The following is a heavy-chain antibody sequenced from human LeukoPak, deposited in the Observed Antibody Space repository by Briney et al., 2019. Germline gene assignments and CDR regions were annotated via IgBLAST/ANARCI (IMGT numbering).Heavy chain of an antibody. D-gene: IGHD3-3*01. CDR3: AREGRRSGHSFDP. V-gene: IGHV4-59*02. J-gene: IGHJ5*02. Sequence: SETLSLTCTVSGGSVTDYYWSWIRQSPGKGLERIGYIYYTGTSYNPSLKSRVTISADTSKNQFSLKLISVTAADTAVYYCAREGRRSGHSFDPWGQGTLVTVSS. CDR2: IYYTGT. CDR1: GGSVTDYY.